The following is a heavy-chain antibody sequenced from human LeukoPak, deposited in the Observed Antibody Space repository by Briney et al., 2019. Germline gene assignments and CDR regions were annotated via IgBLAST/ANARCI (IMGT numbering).Heavy chain of an antibody. CDR3: ARALYASGSYPDYFDY. Sequence: PGGSLRLSCAASGFTFRNYWMSWVRQAPGKGLEWVANINQDGSGTYYMDSVKDRFTISRDNGKNSLYLQMNSLRAEDAALYYCARALYASGSYPDYFDYWGQGTLVTVSS. D-gene: IGHD6-19*01. V-gene: IGHV3-7*01. CDR1: GFTFRNYW. J-gene: IGHJ4*02. CDR2: INQDGSGT.